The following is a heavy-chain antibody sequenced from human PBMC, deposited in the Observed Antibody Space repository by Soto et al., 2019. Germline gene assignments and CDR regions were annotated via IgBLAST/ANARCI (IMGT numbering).Heavy chain of an antibody. Sequence: SVKVSCKASGGTFSSYAISWVRQAPGQGLEWMGGIIPIFGTANYAQKFQGRVTITADESTSTAYMELSSLRSEDTAVYYCARVIAAAGSADYYYGMDVWGQGTTVTVSS. D-gene: IGHD6-13*01. V-gene: IGHV1-69*13. CDR2: IIPIFGTA. J-gene: IGHJ6*02. CDR1: GGTFSSYA. CDR3: ARVIAAAGSADYYYGMDV.